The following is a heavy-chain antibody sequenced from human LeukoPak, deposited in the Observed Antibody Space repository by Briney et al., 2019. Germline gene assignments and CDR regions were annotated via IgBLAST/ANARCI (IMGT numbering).Heavy chain of an antibody. CDR3: ARGYDF. V-gene: IGHV3-74*01. J-gene: IGHJ4*02. CDR1: GFTFSTYW. Sequence: GGSLRLSCAASGFTFSTYWIHWVRQAPGKGLVWVSRINSDGSSINYADSVKGRFTISRDNAKNTVYLQMNSQRVQDTAVYYCARGYDFGGQGTLVTVSS. CDR2: INSDGSSI. D-gene: IGHD5-18*01.